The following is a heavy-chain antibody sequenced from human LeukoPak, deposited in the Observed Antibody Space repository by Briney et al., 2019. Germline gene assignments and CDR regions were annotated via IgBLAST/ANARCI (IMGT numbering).Heavy chain of an antibody. V-gene: IGHV3-48*01. J-gene: IGHJ4*02. CDR2: LSRSTTTI. CDR1: GFTLSYYS. Sequence: PGGSLRLSCAASGFTLSYYSMEWVRQAPGEGLEWVSHLSRSTTTIYYADSVKGRFTISRDNAKNSLYLQMNSLRADDTAVYYCARGSSAGASLRHDYWGQGTLVTVSS. CDR3: ARGSSAGASLRHDY. D-gene: IGHD1-26*01.